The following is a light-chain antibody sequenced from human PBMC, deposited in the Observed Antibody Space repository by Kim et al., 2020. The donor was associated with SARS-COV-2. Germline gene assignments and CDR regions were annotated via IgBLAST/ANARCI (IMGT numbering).Light chain of an antibody. J-gene: IGLJ1*01. CDR2: DVS. CDR1: SSDVGGYNY. V-gene: IGLV2-11*01. CDR3: CSYAGSYTLV. Sequence: QSALTQPRSVSGSPGQSVAISCTGTSSDVGGYNYVSWYQQLPGEAPKLMIYDVSKRPSGVPDRFSGSKSGNTASLTISGLQAEDEADYYCCSYAGSYTLVFGAGTKLTVL.